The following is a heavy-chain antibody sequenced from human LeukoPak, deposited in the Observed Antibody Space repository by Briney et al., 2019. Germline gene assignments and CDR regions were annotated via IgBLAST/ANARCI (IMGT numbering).Heavy chain of an antibody. Sequence: GASVKVSCKASGYTFTSYDFNWVRQATGQGLEWMGWMNPNSGNTGYAQKFQGRVTMTRNTSISTAYMELSSLRSEDTALYYCARGRAMVRGVMGSWFDPWCQGTLVTVSS. CDR2: MNPNSGNT. CDR3: ARGRAMVRGVMGSWFDP. D-gene: IGHD3-10*01. V-gene: IGHV1-8*01. CDR1: GYTFTSYD. J-gene: IGHJ5*02.